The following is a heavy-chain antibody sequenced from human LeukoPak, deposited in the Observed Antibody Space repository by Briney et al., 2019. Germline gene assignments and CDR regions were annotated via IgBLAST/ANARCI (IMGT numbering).Heavy chain of an antibody. D-gene: IGHD6-13*01. Sequence: GESLQLSCKGSGYSFASYWIAWVRQMPGKGLEWMGIIHPADSDTRYSPSFQGQVTISADKSISTAYLQWSSLKASDTAMYYCARSSSGWSFDYWGQGTLVTVSS. J-gene: IGHJ4*02. CDR2: IHPADSDT. CDR3: ARSSSGWSFDY. V-gene: IGHV5-51*01. CDR1: GYSFASYW.